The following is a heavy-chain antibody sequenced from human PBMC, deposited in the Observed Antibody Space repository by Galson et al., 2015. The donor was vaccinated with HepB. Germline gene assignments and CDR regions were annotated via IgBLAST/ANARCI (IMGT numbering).Heavy chain of an antibody. CDR1: GFTFSSYT. V-gene: IGHV3-21*01. CDR3: ARGGEERVTLFGVPSRVSNYMDV. J-gene: IGHJ6*03. Sequence: SLRLSCAASGFTFSSYTMNWVRQAPGKGLEWVSCISSSSNYIYYADSVKGRFTISRDNAKNSLFLQVNSLRVEDTAVYYCARGGEERVTLFGVPSRVSNYMDVWGKGTTVTVSS. D-gene: IGHD3-3*01. CDR2: ISSSSNYI.